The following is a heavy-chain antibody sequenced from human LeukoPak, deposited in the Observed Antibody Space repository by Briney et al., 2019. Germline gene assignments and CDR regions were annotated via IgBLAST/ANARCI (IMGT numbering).Heavy chain of an antibody. V-gene: IGHV3-53*05. CDR3: AKANPLIVGARAGGPINF. CDR1: GFTFTNNY. D-gene: IGHD1-26*01. Sequence: GGSLRLSCAASGFTFTNNYMSWVRQAPGKGLEWVSIVYGGGSTYSADSVKGRFTSSRDNSKNTLYIQMNSLRTEDTAVYYCAKANPLIVGARAGGPINFWGEGRMVTVSS. J-gene: IGHJ3*01. CDR2: VYGGGST.